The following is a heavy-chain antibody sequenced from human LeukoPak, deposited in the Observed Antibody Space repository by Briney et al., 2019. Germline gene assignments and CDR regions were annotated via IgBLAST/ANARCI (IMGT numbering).Heavy chain of an antibody. CDR1: GGTFSSYA. D-gene: IGHD3-10*01. CDR2: IIPILGIA. V-gene: IGHV1-69*04. CDR3: ASLCRGAVALEDY. Sequence: ASVKVSCKASGGTFSSYAISWVRQAPGQGLEWMGRIIPILGIANYAQKFQGRVTITADKSTSTAYMELSSLRSEDTAVYYCASLCRGAVALEDYWGQGTLVTVSS. J-gene: IGHJ4*02.